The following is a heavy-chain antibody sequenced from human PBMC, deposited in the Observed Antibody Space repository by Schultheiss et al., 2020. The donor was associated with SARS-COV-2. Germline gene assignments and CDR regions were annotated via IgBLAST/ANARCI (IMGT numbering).Heavy chain of an antibody. CDR3: ARGRRVGVSGLELDDY. CDR1: YGSISGYY. D-gene: IGHD3-3*01. J-gene: IGHJ4*02. V-gene: IGHV4-59*12. CDR2: VYYSGSS. Sequence: GSLRLSCTVSYGSISGYYWSWIRQPPGKGLEWIGHVYYSGSSNYNPSLRSRVTISLDTSKNQFSLKLSSVTAADTAVYYCARGRRVGVSGLELDDYWGQGTLVTVSS.